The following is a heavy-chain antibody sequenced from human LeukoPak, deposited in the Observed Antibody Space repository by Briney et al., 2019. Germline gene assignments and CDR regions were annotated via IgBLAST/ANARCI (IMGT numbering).Heavy chain of an antibody. CDR1: GFTFSDYY. V-gene: IGHV3-11*01. CDR2: ISSSGSTI. CDR3: AASYGDYPFDY. Sequence: GGSLRLSCAASGFTFSDYYMSWIRQAPGKGLEWVSYISSSGSTIYHADSVKGRFTISRDNAKNSLYLQMNSLRAEDTAVYYCAASYGDYPFDYWGQGTLVTVSS. J-gene: IGHJ4*02. D-gene: IGHD4-17*01.